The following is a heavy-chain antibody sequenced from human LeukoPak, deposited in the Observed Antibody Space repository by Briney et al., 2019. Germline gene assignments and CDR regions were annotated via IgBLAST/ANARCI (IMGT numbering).Heavy chain of an antibody. J-gene: IGHJ6*02. CDR3: AKGTPDKYYYGSGSYPLYGMDV. CDR1: GFTFSSYG. Sequence: PGGSLRLSCAASGFTFSSYGMHWVRQAPGKGLEWAVVISYDGSNKYYADSVKGRFTISRDNSKNTLYLQMNSLRAEDTAVYYCAKGTPDKYYYGSGSYPLYGMDVWGQGTTVTVSS. CDR2: ISYDGSNK. D-gene: IGHD3-10*01. V-gene: IGHV3-30*18.